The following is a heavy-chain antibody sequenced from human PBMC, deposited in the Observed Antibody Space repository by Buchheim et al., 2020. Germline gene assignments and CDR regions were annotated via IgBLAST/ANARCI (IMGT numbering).Heavy chain of an antibody. Sequence: EVQLLESGGGLVQPGGSLRLSCAASGFTFSSYVMSWVRQAPGKGLEWVSSISTSGGSTYYADSVKGRFTISRDNSKNTLYLQMNSLRAEDTAIYYCAKSFKYSSGWYRFDYWGQGTL. D-gene: IGHD6-19*01. V-gene: IGHV3-23*01. J-gene: IGHJ4*02. CDR3: AKSFKYSSGWYRFDY. CDR2: ISTSGGST. CDR1: GFTFSSYV.